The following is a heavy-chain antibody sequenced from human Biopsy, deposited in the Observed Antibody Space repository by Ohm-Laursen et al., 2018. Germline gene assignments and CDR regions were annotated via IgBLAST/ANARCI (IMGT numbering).Heavy chain of an antibody. CDR3: VKQWGGYNFDS. J-gene: IGHJ5*01. V-gene: IGHV3-23*01. D-gene: IGHD1-14*01. CDR2: IDVSDYNT. Sequence: SLRLSCVASGFTFHTYAMNWVRQAPGKGLEWVAHIDVSDYNTYYADSVRGRFTISRDNSKQMVNLEINSLTANDTAVYYCVKQWGGYNFDSWGQGTLVTVSS. CDR1: GFTFHTYA.